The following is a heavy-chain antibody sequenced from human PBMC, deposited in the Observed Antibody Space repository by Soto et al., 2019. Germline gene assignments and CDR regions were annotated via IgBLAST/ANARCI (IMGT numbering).Heavy chain of an antibody. CDR2: ITWNSGRM. CDR1: GFNFDDYA. CDR3: AGSRGTAGRPLDH. Sequence: GGSLRLSCAASGFNFDDYAMHWVRQAPGKGLEWVSGITWNSGRMDYTGSVKGRFTISRDNAKNSLYLQMNGLTTEDTAFYYCAGSRGTAGRPLDHWGQGTLVTVSS. V-gene: IGHV3-9*01. J-gene: IGHJ4*02. D-gene: IGHD6-6*01.